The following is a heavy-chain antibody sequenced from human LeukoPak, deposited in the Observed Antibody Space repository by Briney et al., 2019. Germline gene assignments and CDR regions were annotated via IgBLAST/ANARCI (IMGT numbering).Heavy chain of an antibody. CDR3: ASLDYGDYD. CDR2: INHSGST. Sequence: SETLSLTCAVYGGSFSGYYWSWIRQPPGKGLEWIGEINHSGSTNYNPSLRSRVTISVDTSKDQFSLKLSSVTAADTAVYYCASLDYGDYDWGQGTLVTVSS. J-gene: IGHJ4*02. CDR1: GGSFSGYY. V-gene: IGHV4-34*01. D-gene: IGHD4-17*01.